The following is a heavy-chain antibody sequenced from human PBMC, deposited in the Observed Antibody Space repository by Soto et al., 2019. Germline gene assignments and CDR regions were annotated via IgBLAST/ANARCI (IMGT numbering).Heavy chain of an antibody. V-gene: IGHV1-18*01. CDR3: ARGLRSGYDYYPDY. D-gene: IGHD5-12*01. J-gene: IGHJ4*02. CDR1: GYIFTSYG. CDR2: ISPYNGNT. Sequence: ASVKVSCKASGYIFTSYGFSWVRQAPGQGLEWMGWISPYNGNTNYAKNLQGRITLTTDTSTNTAYMELRSLTSDDTAVYYCARGLRSGYDYYPDYWGQGTLVTVSS.